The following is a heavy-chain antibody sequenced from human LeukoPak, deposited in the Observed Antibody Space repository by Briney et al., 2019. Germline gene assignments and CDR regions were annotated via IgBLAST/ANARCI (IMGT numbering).Heavy chain of an antibody. V-gene: IGHV3-64*01. D-gene: IGHD6-13*01. J-gene: IGHJ3*02. CDR1: GFTFSSYA. Sequence: PGGSLRLSCAASGFTFSSYAMHWVRQAPGKGLEYASGISSNGGNTYYANSVKGRFTISRDNSKNTLYLQMGSLRAEDMAVYYCASSVRSSWDVPNDAFDIWGQGTMVTVSS. CDR2: ISSNGGNT. CDR3: ASSVRSSWDVPNDAFDI.